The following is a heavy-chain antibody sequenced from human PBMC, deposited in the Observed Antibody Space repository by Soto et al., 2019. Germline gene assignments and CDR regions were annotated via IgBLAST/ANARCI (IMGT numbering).Heavy chain of an antibody. D-gene: IGHD6-6*01. J-gene: IGHJ4*02. CDR3: ARYSGSIAARP. Sequence: GGSLRLSCAASGFTFSEYWMSWVRQAPGKGLERVANIKEDGSEKLYVDSVKGRFTISRDNAKNSLLLQMNSLRAEDTAVYYCARYSGSIAARPWGQGTLVTVSS. V-gene: IGHV3-7*03. CDR2: IKEDGSEK. CDR1: GFTFSEYW.